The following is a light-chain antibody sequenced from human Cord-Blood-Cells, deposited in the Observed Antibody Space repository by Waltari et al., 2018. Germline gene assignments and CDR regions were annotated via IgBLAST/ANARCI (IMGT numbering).Light chain of an antibody. CDR1: QSVSSSY. CDR2: GAS. V-gene: IGKV3-20*01. CDR3: QQYGSSIT. J-gene: IGKJ5*01. Sequence: EIVWTQSPGTLSLSPGERATLSCRASQSVSSSYLAWYQQKPGQAPRLLIYGASSRATGIPDRCSGSGSGTDFTLTIRRLEPEDCTVYYCQQYGSSITFGHGARLEI.